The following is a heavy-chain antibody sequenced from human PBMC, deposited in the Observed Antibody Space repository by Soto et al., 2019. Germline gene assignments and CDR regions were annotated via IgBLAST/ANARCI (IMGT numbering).Heavy chain of an antibody. CDR3: AREEDSSSWFDY. Sequence: QVQLVQSGAEVKKPGSSVKVSCKASRGTFSSYAISWVRQSPGKGLEWMGGIIPIFGTANYAQKFQGRVTITADESTSTAYRELSSMRSEDTAVYYCAREEDSSSWFDYWGQGTLVTVSS. CDR1: RGTFSSYA. V-gene: IGHV1-69*01. CDR2: IIPIFGTA. D-gene: IGHD6-13*01. J-gene: IGHJ4*02.